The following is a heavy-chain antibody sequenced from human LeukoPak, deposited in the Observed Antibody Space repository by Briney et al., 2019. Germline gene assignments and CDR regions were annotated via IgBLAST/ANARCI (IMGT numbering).Heavy chain of an antibody. CDR1: GFTFSSYW. D-gene: IGHD2-15*01. CDR3: ARMFSGRSSYDY. CDR2: IKQDGSEK. J-gene: IGHJ4*02. Sequence: GGSLRLSCAASGFTFSSYWLGWVRQAPGKGLEWVANIKQDGSEKYYVDSVKGRFTISRDNAKNSLYLQMNSLRAEDTAVYYCARMFSGRSSYDYWGQGTLVTVSS. V-gene: IGHV3-7*01.